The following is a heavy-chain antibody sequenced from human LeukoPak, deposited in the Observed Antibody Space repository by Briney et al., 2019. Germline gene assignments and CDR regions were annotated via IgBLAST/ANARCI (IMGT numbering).Heavy chain of an antibody. CDR2: ISYDGSNK. D-gene: IGHD1-14*01. CDR3: ARDTTRLARDYGMDV. CDR1: GFTFSSYA. J-gene: IGHJ6*02. V-gene: IGHV3-30-3*01. Sequence: GGSLRLSCAASGFTFSSYAMSWVRQAPGKGLEWVAVISYDGSNKYYADSVKGRFTISRDNSKNTLYLQMNSLRAEDTAVYYCARDTTRLARDYGMDVWGQGTTVTVSS.